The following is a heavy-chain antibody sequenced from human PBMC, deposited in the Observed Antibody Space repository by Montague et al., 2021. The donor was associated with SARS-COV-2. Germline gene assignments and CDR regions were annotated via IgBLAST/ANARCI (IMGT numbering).Heavy chain of an antibody. D-gene: IGHD3-10*01. Sequence: SETLSLTCSVSGGSTKTMRYYWVCIRQSPGKGLEWIASVYYTGHTYYTPSLAARTAISLDTSTNHFSLTLSSVAADDTAIYSCATDRAGHYYFDNWGQGTPVIVSS. J-gene: IGHJ4*02. CDR2: VYYTGHT. CDR1: GGSTKTMRYY. CDR3: ATDRAGHYYFDN. V-gene: IGHV4-39*07.